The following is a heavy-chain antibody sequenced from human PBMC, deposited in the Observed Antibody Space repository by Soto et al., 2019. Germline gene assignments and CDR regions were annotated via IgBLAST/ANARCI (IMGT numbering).Heavy chain of an antibody. J-gene: IGHJ4*02. CDR1: GYTFTSYD. Sequence: QVQLVQSGAEVKKPGASVKVSCKASGYTFTSYDINWVRQATGQGLESMGWMNPNSGNTGYAQKFQGRVTMTRNTSITTAYMYLSRLRSEDTAVYYCARGNEDAGNFDDWGQGTLVTVSS. CDR2: MNPNSGNT. D-gene: IGHD6-13*01. CDR3: ARGNEDAGNFDD. V-gene: IGHV1-8*01.